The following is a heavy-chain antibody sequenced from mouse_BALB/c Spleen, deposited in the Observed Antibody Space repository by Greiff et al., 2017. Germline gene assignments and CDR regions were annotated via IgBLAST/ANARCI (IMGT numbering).Heavy chain of an antibody. D-gene: IGHD2-3*01. J-gene: IGHJ3*01. CDR1: GFTFSSYA. V-gene: IGHV5-6-5*01. CDR3: ARGGGLYDPFAY. CDR2: ISSGGST. Sequence: EVQLVESGGGLVKPGGSLKLSCAASGFTFSSYAMSWVRQTPEKRLEWVASISSGGSTYYPDSVKGRFTISRDNARNILYLQMSSLRSEDTAMYYCARGGGLYDPFAYWGQGTLVTVSA.